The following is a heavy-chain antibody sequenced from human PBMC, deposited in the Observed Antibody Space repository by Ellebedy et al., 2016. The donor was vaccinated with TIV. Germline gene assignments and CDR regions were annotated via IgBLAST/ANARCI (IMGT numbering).Heavy chain of an antibody. V-gene: IGHV4-34*01. CDR3: AGAALRCPQY. J-gene: IGHJ4*02. CDR2: INHSGST. CDR1: GGSISGYY. Sequence: SETLSLXXAVYGGSISGYYWSWIRQPPGKGLEWVGEINHSGSTNYNPSLKSRITITVDTSKNQFSLKLSSVTAADAAVYYCAGAALRCPQYWGQGTLVTVSS. D-gene: IGHD4-17*01.